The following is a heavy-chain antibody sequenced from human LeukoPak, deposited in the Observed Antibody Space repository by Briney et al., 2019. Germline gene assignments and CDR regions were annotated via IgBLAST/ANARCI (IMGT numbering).Heavy chain of an antibody. J-gene: IGHJ4*02. CDR3: AREESSGHDY. CDR2: IIPILGIA. CDR1: GGTFSSYA. D-gene: IGHD6-19*01. V-gene: IGHV1-69*04. Sequence: SVKVSCKASGGTFSSYAISWVRQAPGQGLEWMGRIIPILGIANYAQKFQGRVTITADKSTSTAYMELSSLRSEDTAVYHCAREESSGHDYWGQGTLVTVSS.